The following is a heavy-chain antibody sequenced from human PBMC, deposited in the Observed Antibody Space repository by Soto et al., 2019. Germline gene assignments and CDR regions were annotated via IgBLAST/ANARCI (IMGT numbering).Heavy chain of an antibody. CDR3: AHHIKDDSGWYILRY. V-gene: IGHV2-26*01. CDR1: GFSLSDARMG. Sequence: QVTLKESGPVLVKPTETLTLTCTVSGFSLSDARMGVSWIRQPPGKALEWLAHIFSSDEKSFITSLKSRVTISKDTSRSQVVLTVTDVDPVDTATYYCAHHIKDDSGWYILRYWGQGTLVTVSS. CDR2: IFSSDEK. J-gene: IGHJ4*02. D-gene: IGHD6-19*01.